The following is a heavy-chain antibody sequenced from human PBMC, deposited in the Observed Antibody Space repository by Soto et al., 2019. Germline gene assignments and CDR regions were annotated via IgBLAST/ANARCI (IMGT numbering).Heavy chain of an antibody. J-gene: IGHJ5*02. D-gene: IGHD2-8*01. CDR3: ARSRLDIVLMVYAPFWFDP. CDR1: GGTFSSYA. V-gene: IGHV1-69*13. Sequence: SVKVSCKASGGTFSSYAISWVRQAPGQGLEWMGGIIPIFGTANHAQKFQGRVTITADESTSTAYMELSILRSEDTAVYYCARSRLDIVLMVYAPFWFDPWGQGTLVTVSS. CDR2: IIPIFGTA.